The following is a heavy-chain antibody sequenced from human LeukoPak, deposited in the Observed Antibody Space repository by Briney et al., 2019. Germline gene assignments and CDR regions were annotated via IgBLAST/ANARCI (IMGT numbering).Heavy chain of an antibody. CDR3: ARVIVVVVGASDRFDY. D-gene: IGHD2-15*01. CDR1: GFTFSAYW. Sequence: PGGSLRLSCAASGFTFSAYWMGWVRQAPGKGLEWVANIKEDGSAKYYGDSVKGRFTISRDNAKNSLYLQMNSLRVEDTAMYYCARVIVVVVGASDRFDYWGQGSLVTVSS. CDR2: IKEDGSAK. J-gene: IGHJ4*02. V-gene: IGHV3-7*01.